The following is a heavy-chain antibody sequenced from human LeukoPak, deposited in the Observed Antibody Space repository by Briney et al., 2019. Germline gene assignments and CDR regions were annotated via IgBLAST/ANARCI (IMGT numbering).Heavy chain of an antibody. CDR3: ARLFTPRYCSTSSCYWKGWFDP. CDR1: GYTFTSYG. V-gene: IGHV1-69*13. CDR2: IIPIFGTS. D-gene: IGHD2-2*01. J-gene: IGHJ5*02. Sequence: SVKVSCKASGYTFTSYGISWVRQAPGQGLEWMGGIIPIFGTSSYAQKFQGRVTITADEFTSTVSMDLSSLRSEDTAVYYCARLFTPRYCSTSSCYWKGWFDPWGQGTLVTVSS.